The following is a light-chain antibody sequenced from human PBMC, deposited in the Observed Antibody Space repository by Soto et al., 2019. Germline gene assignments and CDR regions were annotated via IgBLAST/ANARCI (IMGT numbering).Light chain of an antibody. CDR3: QKYNGAPQT. CDR2: TAS. J-gene: IGKJ1*01. Sequence: DIQMTQSPSSLSASVGDRVTITCRASQGISTYLAWYQQKPGKVPTLLIYTASTLQSGVPSRFSGSGSGTDFTLTISSLQPEDVATYYCQKYNGAPQTFGQGTKVEIK. V-gene: IGKV1-27*01. CDR1: QGISTY.